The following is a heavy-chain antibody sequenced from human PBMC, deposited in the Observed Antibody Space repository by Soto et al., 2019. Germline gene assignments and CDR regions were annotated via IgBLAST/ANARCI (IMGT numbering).Heavy chain of an antibody. J-gene: IGHJ3*02. CDR3: ARSRGYSYGYGPSFAFDI. CDR1: GFTFSSYA. CDR2: ISGSGGST. Sequence: GGSLRLSCAASGFTFSSYAMSWVRQAPGKGLEWVSAISGSGGSTYYADSVKGWFTISRDNSKNTLYLQMNSLRAEDTAVYYCARSRGYSYGYGPSFAFDIWGQGTMVTVSS. D-gene: IGHD5-18*01. V-gene: IGHV3-23*01.